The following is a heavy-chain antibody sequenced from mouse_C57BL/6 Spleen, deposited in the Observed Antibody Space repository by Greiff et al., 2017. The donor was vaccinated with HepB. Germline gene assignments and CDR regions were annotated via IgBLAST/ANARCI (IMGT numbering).Heavy chain of an antibody. V-gene: IGHV1-69*01. CDR1: GFTFTSYW. CDR2: IDPSDSYT. CDR3: ATGGSFDY. Sequence: QVQLQQPGAELVLPGASVKLSCKASGFTFTSYWMHWVKQRPGQGLEWIGEIDPSDSYTNYNQKFKGKSTLTVDKSSSTAYMQLSSLTSEDSAVYYCATGGSFDYWGKGTTLTVSS. J-gene: IGHJ2*01.